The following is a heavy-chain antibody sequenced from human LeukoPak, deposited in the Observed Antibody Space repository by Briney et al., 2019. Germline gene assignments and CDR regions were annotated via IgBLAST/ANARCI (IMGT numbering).Heavy chain of an antibody. CDR1: GDSISSYY. CDR3: ARQTGSGLFILP. Sequence: SETLSLTCTVSGDSISSYYWNWIRQPPGKGLEWIGSIYYSGNTYYNASLKSQVSISIDTSKNQFSLRLTSVTAADTAVYYCARQTGSGLFILPGGQGTLVTVSS. J-gene: IGHJ4*02. V-gene: IGHV4-39*01. CDR2: IYYSGNT. D-gene: IGHD3/OR15-3a*01.